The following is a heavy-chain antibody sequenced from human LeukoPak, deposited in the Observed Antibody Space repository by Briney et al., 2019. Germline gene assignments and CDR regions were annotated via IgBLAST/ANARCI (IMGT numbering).Heavy chain of an antibody. V-gene: IGHV4-38-2*01. CDR1: GYSISSGYY. Sequence: SETLSLTCAVSGYSISSGYYWGWIRQSPGKGLEWIGSIYHSGSTYYNPSLKSRVTISVDTSKNQFSLKLSSVTAADTAVYYCARYDYSNYRRWFDPWGQGTLVTVSS. CDR2: IYHSGST. CDR3: ARYDYSNYRRWFDP. D-gene: IGHD4-11*01. J-gene: IGHJ5*02.